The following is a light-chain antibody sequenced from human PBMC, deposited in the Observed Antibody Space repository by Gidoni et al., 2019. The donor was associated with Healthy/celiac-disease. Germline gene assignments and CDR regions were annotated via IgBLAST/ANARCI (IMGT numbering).Light chain of an antibody. CDR2: GAS. J-gene: IGKJ4*01. V-gene: IGKV3-20*01. CDR1: QSFSSSY. CDR3: QQYGSSPLT. Sequence: EIVFTQSPGTLSLSPGERATLSCRASQSFSSSYLSWYQQKPGQAPRLLIYGASSRATGIPDRFSGSGSGTDFTLTISRLEPEEFAVYYCQQYGSSPLTFGGGTKVEIK.